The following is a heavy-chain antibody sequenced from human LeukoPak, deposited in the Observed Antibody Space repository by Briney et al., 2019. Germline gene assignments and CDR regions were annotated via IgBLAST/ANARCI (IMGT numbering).Heavy chain of an antibody. CDR2: IKKDGSEK. CDR1: GFTFSNAW. D-gene: IGHD2-21*01. J-gene: IGHJ6*04. V-gene: IGHV3-7*01. Sequence: GGSLRLSCAASGFTFSNAWMSWVRQAPGKGLEWVANIKKDGSEKYYVDSVKGRFTISRDNAKNSLYLQMNSLRAEDTAVYYCARDNGDVVAPLMDVWGKGTTVTISS. CDR3: ARDNGDVVAPLMDV.